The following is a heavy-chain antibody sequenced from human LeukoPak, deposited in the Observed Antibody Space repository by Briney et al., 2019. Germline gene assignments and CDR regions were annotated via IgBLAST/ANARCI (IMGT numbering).Heavy chain of an antibody. CDR3: AKGVGGPPSVFDY. Sequence: QVVESGGDLVKRGGSLSLSCSAAGFTFSDYEMGGIRQASGKGRGWVLSISNTSDYTNYADSVKGRFTISRDNAKNSMYLQMNSLRAEDTAVYYCAKGVGGPPSVFDYWGQGTLVTVSS. J-gene: IGHJ4*02. CDR2: ISNTSDYT. V-gene: IGHV3-11*05. D-gene: IGHD1-26*01. CDR1: GFTFSDYE.